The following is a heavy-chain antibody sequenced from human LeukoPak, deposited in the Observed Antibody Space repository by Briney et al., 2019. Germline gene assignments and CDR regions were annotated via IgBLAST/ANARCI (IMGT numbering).Heavy chain of an antibody. CDR1: GGSISSSSYY. J-gene: IGHJ4*02. CDR2: IYYSGST. D-gene: IGHD3-3*01. Sequence: SETLSLTCTVSGGSISSSSYYWGWIRQPPGKGLEWIGSIYYSGSTYYNPSLKSRVTISVDTSKNQFSLKLSSVTAADTAVYYCASTKYYDFWSGCYFPIDYWGQGTLVTVSS. CDR3: ASTKYYDFWSGCYFPIDY. V-gene: IGHV4-39*07.